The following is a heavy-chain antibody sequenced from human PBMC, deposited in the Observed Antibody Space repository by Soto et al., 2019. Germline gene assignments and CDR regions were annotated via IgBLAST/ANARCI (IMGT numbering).Heavy chain of an antibody. V-gene: IGHV1-8*01. CDR2: MNPNSGNT. J-gene: IGHJ5*02. CDR1: GYTFTSYD. D-gene: IGHD3-3*01. CDR3: ARNSGYYTANWFDP. Sequence: ASVKVSCKASGYTFTSYDINWVRQATGQGLEWMGWMNPNSGNTGCAQKFQGRVTMTRNTSISTAYMELSSLRSEDTAVYYCARNSGYYTANWFDPWGQGTLVTVSS.